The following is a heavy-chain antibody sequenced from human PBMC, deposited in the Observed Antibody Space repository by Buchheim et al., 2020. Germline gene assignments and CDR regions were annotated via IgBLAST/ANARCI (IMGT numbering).Heavy chain of an antibody. D-gene: IGHD3-22*01. CDR2: INPSGGST. Sequence: QVQLVQSGAEVKKPGASVKVSCKASGYTFTSYYMHWVRQAPGQGLEWMGIINPSGGSTSYAQKFQGRVTMTRDTSTSTVYMELSSLRSEDTAVHYCARDHSHYYDSSGYSAEYFQHWGQGTL. J-gene: IGHJ1*01. CDR3: ARDHSHYYDSSGYSAEYFQH. CDR1: GYTFTSYY. V-gene: IGHV1-46*01.